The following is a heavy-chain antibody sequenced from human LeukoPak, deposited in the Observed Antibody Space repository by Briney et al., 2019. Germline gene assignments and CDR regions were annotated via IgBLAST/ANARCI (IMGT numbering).Heavy chain of an antibody. J-gene: IGHJ5*02. V-gene: IGHV1-69*05. CDR3: ARDLGASNWFDP. Sequence: SVKVSCKASGGTFSSCAISCVRQAPGQGLEWMGGIIPIFGTANYAQKFQGRVTITTDESTSTAYMELSSLRSEDTAVYYCARDLGASNWFDPWGQGTLVTVSS. D-gene: IGHD3-16*01. CDR1: GGTFSSCA. CDR2: IIPIFGTA.